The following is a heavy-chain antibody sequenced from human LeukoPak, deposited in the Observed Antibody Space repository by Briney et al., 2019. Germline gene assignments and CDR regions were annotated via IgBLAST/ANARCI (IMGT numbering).Heavy chain of an antibody. CDR1: GGSISSSSYY. CDR2: IYSGGSS. Sequence: SETLSLTCTVSGGSISSSSYYWGWIRQPPGKELEWIGSIYSGGSSYYNPSLKSRVTISVDTSNNQSSLKVNSVTAADTAVYYCAREAIVVVPAAIPLYWGQGTLVTVSS. D-gene: IGHD2-2*01. J-gene: IGHJ4*02. V-gene: IGHV4-39*07. CDR3: AREAIVVVPAAIPLY.